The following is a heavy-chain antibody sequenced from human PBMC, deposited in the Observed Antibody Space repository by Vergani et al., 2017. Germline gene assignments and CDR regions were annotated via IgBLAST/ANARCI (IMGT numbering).Heavy chain of an antibody. CDR1: GGSISSYY. CDR2: IYYSGST. Sequence: QVQLQESGPGLVKPSETLSLTCTVSGGSISSYYWSWIRQPPGKGLEWIGYIYYSGSTNYNPSLKSRVTISVDTSKNQFSLKLSYVTAADTAVYYCARDLRWFDPWGQGTLVTVSS. J-gene: IGHJ5*02. CDR3: ARDLRWFDP. V-gene: IGHV4-59*01.